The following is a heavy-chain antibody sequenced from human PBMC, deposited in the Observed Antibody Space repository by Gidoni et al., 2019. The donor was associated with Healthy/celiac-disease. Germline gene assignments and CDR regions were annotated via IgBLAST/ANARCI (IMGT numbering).Heavy chain of an antibody. J-gene: IGHJ5*02. Sequence: EVQLLESGGGLVQPGGSLRLSCAASGFTFISYAMSWVRQAPGMGLEWVSAISGSGGSTYYADSVKGRFTIYSDNSKNTLYLQMNSLRAEDTAVYYCAKVNPMVRGASNWFDPWGQGTLVTVSS. CDR1: GFTFISYA. CDR2: ISGSGGST. D-gene: IGHD3-10*01. CDR3: AKVNPMVRGASNWFDP. V-gene: IGHV3-23*01.